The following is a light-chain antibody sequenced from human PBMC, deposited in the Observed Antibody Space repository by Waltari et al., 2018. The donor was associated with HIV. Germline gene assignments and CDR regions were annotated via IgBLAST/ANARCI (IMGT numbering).Light chain of an antibody. V-gene: IGLV1-51*02. Sequence: QSVLTQPPSVSAVPGQKVTISCSGSSSNIGNNYVSWYQQLPGTAPKLLIYENNKRPSGIPDRFSASKSGTSATLGITGLQTGDEADYYCGTWDSSLSAGGVFGGGTKLTVL. J-gene: IGLJ2*01. CDR2: ENN. CDR1: SSNIGNNY. CDR3: GTWDSSLSAGGV.